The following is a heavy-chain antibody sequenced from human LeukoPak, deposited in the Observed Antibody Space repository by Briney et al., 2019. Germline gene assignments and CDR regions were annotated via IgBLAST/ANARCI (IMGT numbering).Heavy chain of an antibody. D-gene: IGHD2-15*01. J-gene: IGHJ4*02. CDR3: ARDIFSFDY. CDR1: GFTFSNNN. CDR2: ISISSSYR. V-gene: IGHV3-21*01. Sequence: GGSRKLSCAASGFTFSNNNMNCVRQVQGKGLEWVSSISISSSYRYYADSMKGRFTISRDNAKNSLYLQMNSLRAEDTAVYYCARDIFSFDYWGQGTLVTVSS.